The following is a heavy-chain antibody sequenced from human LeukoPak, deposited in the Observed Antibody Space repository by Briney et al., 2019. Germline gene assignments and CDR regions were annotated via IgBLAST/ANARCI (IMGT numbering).Heavy chain of an antibody. J-gene: IGHJ4*02. Sequence: SETLSLTCDVYGGSFRGYYWSWIRQPPGKGLEWIGYIYYSGSTNYSPSLKSRVTISVDTSKNQFSLKLSSVTAADTAVYYCARKVGSSWYKVGVFDYWGQGTLVTVSS. CDR1: GGSFRGYY. V-gene: IGHV4-59*01. D-gene: IGHD6-13*01. CDR2: IYYSGST. CDR3: ARKVGSSWYKVGVFDY.